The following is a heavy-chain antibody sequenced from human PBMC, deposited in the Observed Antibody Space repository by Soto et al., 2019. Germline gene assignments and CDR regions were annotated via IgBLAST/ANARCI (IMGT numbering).Heavy chain of an antibody. CDR3: ARGPSPGYSSGWYGYYFDY. CDR1: GGNFSSYT. D-gene: IGHD6-19*01. Sequence: ASVKVSCKASGGNFSSYTISWVRQAPGQGLDWMGRIIPILGIANYAQKFQGRVTITADKSTSTAYMELSSLRSEDTAVYYCARGPSPGYSSGWYGYYFDYWGQGTLVTVSS. V-gene: IGHV1-69*02. J-gene: IGHJ4*02. CDR2: IIPILGIA.